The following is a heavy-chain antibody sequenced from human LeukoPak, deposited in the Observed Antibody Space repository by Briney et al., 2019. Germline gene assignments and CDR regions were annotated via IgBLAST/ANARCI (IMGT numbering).Heavy chain of an antibody. CDR3: ARDEPCSGGSCYSGLLDY. D-gene: IGHD2-15*01. CDR1: GFTFSSYG. CDR2: IWYDGSNK. J-gene: IGHJ4*02. V-gene: IGHV3-33*01. Sequence: GGSLRLSCAASGFTFSSYGMHWVRQAPGKGLEWVAVIWYDGSNKYYADPVKGRFTISRDNSKNTLYLQMNSLRAEDTAVYYCARDEPCSGGSCYSGLLDYWGQGTLVTVSS.